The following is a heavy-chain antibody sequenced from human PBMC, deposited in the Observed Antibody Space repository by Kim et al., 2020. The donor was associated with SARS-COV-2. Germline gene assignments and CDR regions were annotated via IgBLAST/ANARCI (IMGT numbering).Heavy chain of an antibody. CDR3: ARTLLYCSSTSCYYYYGMDV. V-gene: IGHV4-34*01. D-gene: IGHD2-2*01. J-gene: IGHJ6*02. CDR2: INHSGST. Sequence: SETLSLTCAVYGGSFSGYYWSWIRQPPGKGLEWIGEINHSGSTNYNPSLKSRVTISVDTSKNQFSLKLSSVTAADTAVYYCARTLLYCSSTSCYYYYGMDVWGQGTTVTVSS. CDR1: GGSFSGYY.